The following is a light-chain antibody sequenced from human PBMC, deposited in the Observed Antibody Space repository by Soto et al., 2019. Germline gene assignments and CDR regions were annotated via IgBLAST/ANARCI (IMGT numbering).Light chain of an antibody. J-gene: IGLJ2*01. Sequence: QSALTQPRSVSGSPGQSVTISCTGTSSDVGGYNYVSWYQQHPGKAPKLMIYDVSKRPSGVPDRFSGSKSGNTASLTISGLQAEDEADYYCSSYAGINSVFGGGTKLTVL. V-gene: IGLV2-11*01. CDR3: SSYAGINSV. CDR2: DVS. CDR1: SSDVGGYNY.